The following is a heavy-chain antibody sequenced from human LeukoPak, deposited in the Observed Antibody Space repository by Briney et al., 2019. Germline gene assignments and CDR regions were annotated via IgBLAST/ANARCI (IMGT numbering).Heavy chain of an antibody. Sequence: GGSLRLSCAASRFTFSSYGMHWVRQAPGKGLEWVAVISYDGSDTNYADSVKGRFTVSRDNSKDMVYLQMNSLTTADTAVYYCARSYSLPEYWGQGTLVTVSS. CDR2: ISYDGSDT. CDR3: ARSYSLPEY. J-gene: IGHJ1*01. CDR1: RFTFSSYG. D-gene: IGHD1-26*01. V-gene: IGHV3-30*03.